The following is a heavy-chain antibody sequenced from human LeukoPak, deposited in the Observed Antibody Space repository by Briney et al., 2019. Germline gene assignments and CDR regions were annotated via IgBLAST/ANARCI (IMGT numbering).Heavy chain of an antibody. J-gene: IGHJ3*02. D-gene: IGHD3-16*01. CDR1: GFTFSDYI. Sequence: PGGSLRLSCAASGFTFSDYILDWVRQAPGKGLEWIGRIRRGTNGYTTEYAASVKGRFISSRDDSKNSLYLHMSSLKTEDTAVYHCTRDGGEGGNSAFDIWGQGTMVTVSS. V-gene: IGHV3-72*01. CDR2: IRRGTNGYTT. CDR3: TRDGGEGGNSAFDI.